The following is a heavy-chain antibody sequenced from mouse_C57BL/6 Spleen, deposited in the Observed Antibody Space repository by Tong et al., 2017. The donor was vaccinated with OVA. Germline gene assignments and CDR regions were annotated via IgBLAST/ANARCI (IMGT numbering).Heavy chain of an antibody. V-gene: IGHV5-4*01. CDR1: GFTFSSYA. D-gene: IGHD2-5*01. J-gene: IGHJ2*01. CDR2: ISDGGSYT. Sequence: EVQLQESGGGLVKPGGSLKLSCAASGFTFSSYAMSWVRQIPEKRLEWVATISDGGSYTYYPDNVKGRFTISRDNAKNNLYLQMSHLKSEDTAMYYCARDRAYYSNYFDYWGQGTTLTVSS. CDR3: ARDRAYYSNYFDY.